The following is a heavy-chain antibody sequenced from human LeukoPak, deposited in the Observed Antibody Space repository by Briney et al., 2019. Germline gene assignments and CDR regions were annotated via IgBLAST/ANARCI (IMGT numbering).Heavy chain of an antibody. Sequence: GGSLRLSCAASGFTFSSYGMHWVRQAPGKGLEWVAFIRYDGSNKYYADSVKGRFTISRDNSKNTLYLQMNSLRAEDTAVYHCAKDYYDSRNAFDIWGQGTMVTVSS. CDR3: AKDYYDSRNAFDI. CDR2: IRYDGSNK. D-gene: IGHD3-22*01. J-gene: IGHJ3*02. V-gene: IGHV3-30*02. CDR1: GFTFSSYG.